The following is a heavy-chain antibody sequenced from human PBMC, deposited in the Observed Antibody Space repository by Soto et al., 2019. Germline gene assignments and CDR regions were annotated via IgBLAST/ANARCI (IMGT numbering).Heavy chain of an antibody. CDR2: ISGGGETT. J-gene: IGHJ4*02. D-gene: IGHD3-10*01. CDR3: AFNSGSGSYYFDY. Sequence: QAGGSLRLSCAASGFTFSSYAMWWVRQAPGKGLECVSAISGGGETTYYADSVKGRFTISRDNSKNTLYLQMNSLRAEDTAVYYCAFNSGSGSYYFDYWGQGTLVTVSS. CDR1: GFTFSSYA. V-gene: IGHV3-23*01.